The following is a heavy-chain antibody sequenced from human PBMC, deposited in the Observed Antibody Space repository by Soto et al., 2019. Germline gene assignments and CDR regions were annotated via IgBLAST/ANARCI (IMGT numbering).Heavy chain of an antibody. CDR3: ARENYSKGGGFDP. J-gene: IGHJ5*02. CDR1: GGSISSSSYY. D-gene: IGHD4-4*01. V-gene: IGHV4-39*02. CDR2: IYYSGRT. Sequence: QLQLQESGPGLVKPSETLSLTCTVSGGSISSSSYYWGWIRQPPGKGLELIGSIYYSGRTYYNPYIKSRVTISVDTPKNQFTLKLSSVTAADTAVYYCARENYSKGGGFDPWCQGTLVTVSS.